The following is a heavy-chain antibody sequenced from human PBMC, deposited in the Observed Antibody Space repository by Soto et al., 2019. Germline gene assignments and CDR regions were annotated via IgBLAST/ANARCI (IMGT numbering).Heavy chain of an antibody. D-gene: IGHD3-22*01. CDR1: GFTFSRYS. Sequence: GGSLRLSCAASGFTFSRYSMNWVCQAPGKGLEWVSSISSSSSYIYYADSVKGRFTISRDNAKNSLYLQMNSLRAEDTAVYYCARDYYYDSSGYYAGFDYWGQGTLVTVSS. CDR3: ARDYYYDSSGYYAGFDY. V-gene: IGHV3-21*01. J-gene: IGHJ4*02. CDR2: ISSSSSYI.